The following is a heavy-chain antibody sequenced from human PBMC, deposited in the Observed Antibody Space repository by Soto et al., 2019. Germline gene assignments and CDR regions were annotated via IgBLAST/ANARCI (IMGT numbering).Heavy chain of an antibody. CDR3: ARAGATEGAFDI. CDR1: GDTFSSYA. D-gene: IGHD3-10*01. V-gene: IGHV1-69*13. CDR2: IIPIFGTA. Sequence: SVKVSCKASGDTFSSYAISWVRQAPGQGLEWMGGIIPIFGTANYAQKFQGRVTITADESTSTAYMELSSLRSEDTAVYYCARAGATEGAFDIWGQGTMVTVSS. J-gene: IGHJ3*02.